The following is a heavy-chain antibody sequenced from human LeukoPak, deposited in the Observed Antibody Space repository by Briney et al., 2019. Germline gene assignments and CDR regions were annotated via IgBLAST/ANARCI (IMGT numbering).Heavy chain of an antibody. CDR1: GFTLSSNW. CDR3: ARVRAGYYFDY. Sequence: GGSLRLSCAASGFTLSSNWMGWVRQAPGKGLEWVANIKEDGSEKYYVDSVKGRFTISRDNAKNSLYLQMNSLRAEDTAVYYCARVRAGYYFDYWGQGTLVTVSS. CDR2: IKEDGSEK. D-gene: IGHD3-16*01. J-gene: IGHJ4*02. V-gene: IGHV3-7*01.